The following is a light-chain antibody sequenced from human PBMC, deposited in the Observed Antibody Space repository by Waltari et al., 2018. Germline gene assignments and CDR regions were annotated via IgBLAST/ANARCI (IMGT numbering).Light chain of an antibody. J-gene: IGLJ3*02. CDR1: SSSIGSRA. CDR2: TDV. V-gene: IGLV1-44*01. Sequence: QSSLTQPPSASGTPGQRVTISCSRSSSSIGSRAVTWYQRLPGTAPKLLIYTDVHRPSGVPDRFSGSKSGTSASLAISGLQPADEGDYYCAAWDDGLDGVVFGGGTKLTVL. CDR3: AAWDDGLDGVV.